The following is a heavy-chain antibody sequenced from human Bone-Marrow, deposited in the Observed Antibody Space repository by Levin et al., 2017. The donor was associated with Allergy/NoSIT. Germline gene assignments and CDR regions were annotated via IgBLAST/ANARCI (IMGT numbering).Heavy chain of an antibody. Sequence: SETLSLTCAVYGGSFSGYYWSWIRQPPGKGLEWIGEINHSGSTNYNPSLKSRVTISVDTSKNQFSLKLSSVTAADTAVYYCARDGIGIYFDYWGQGTLVTVSS. CDR3: ARDGIGIYFDY. J-gene: IGHJ4*02. CDR2: INHSGST. V-gene: IGHV4-34*01. CDR1: GGSFSGYY. D-gene: IGHD2-21*01.